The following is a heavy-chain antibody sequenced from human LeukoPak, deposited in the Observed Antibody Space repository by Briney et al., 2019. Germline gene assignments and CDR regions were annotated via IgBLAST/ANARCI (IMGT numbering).Heavy chain of an antibody. Sequence: ASVKVSCKASGYTFTSYYMHWVRQAPGQGLEWMGIINPSGGSTSYAQKFQGRVTMTRDTSTSTVYMELSSLRAEDTAVYYCAKGRGVPYEVVTAILDPWGQGTLVTVSS. J-gene: IGHJ5*02. CDR3: AKGRGVPYEVVTAILDP. CDR1: GYTFTSYY. D-gene: IGHD2-21*02. V-gene: IGHV1-46*01. CDR2: INPSGGST.